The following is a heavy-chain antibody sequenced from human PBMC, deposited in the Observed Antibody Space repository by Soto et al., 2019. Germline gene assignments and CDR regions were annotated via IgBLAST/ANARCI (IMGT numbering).Heavy chain of an antibody. V-gene: IGHV6-1*01. CDR2: TYYRSKWST. J-gene: IGHJ4*02. CDR3: ARALAGSYDY. D-gene: IGHD1-26*01. CDR1: GGSVSSKSAT. Sequence: QTLSLPCAISGGSVSSKSATWNLIRQSPSRGLEWLGRTYYRSKWSTDYAVSVKGRITVSPDTSKNQFSLRLNSVTPEDTAVYYCARALAGSYDYWGQGTLVTVSS.